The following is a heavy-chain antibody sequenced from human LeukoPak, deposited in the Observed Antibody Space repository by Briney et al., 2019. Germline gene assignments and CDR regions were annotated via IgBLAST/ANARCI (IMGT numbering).Heavy chain of an antibody. Sequence: GGSLRLSCAASGFTFSSYAMSWVRQAPGKGLEWVSAISGSGGSTYYADSVKGRFTISRDNSKNTLYLQINSLRAEDTALYYCAKLGYSYDLDYWGQGTLVAVSS. D-gene: IGHD5-18*01. CDR2: ISGSGGST. V-gene: IGHV3-23*01. J-gene: IGHJ4*02. CDR1: GFTFSSYA. CDR3: AKLGYSYDLDY.